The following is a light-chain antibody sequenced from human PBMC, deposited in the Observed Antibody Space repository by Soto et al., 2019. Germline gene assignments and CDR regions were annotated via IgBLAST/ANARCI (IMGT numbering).Light chain of an antibody. CDR1: QSVIKY. CDR3: QQGYTSPWT. CDR2: AAS. J-gene: IGKJ1*01. V-gene: IGKV1-39*01. Sequence: DIQMTQSPSSLSASVEDRVTITCRASQSVIKYLHWYQQKPGKVPRLLIYAASNLQTGVPSRFSGSGSGADFTLTISSLQPEDVGSYFCQQGYTSPWTFGPGTKVELQ.